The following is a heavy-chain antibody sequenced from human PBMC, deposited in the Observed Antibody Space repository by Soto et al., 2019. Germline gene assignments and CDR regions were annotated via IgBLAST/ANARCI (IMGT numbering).Heavy chain of an antibody. J-gene: IGHJ6*02. D-gene: IGHD3-3*01. V-gene: IGHV5-51*01. CDR3: ARRRGDETYDFWSGYYDYGMDV. CDR2: IYPGDSDT. Sequence: GESLKISCKGSGYSFTSYWIGWVRQMPGKSLEWMGIIYPGDSDTRYSPSFQGQVTISADKSISTAYLQWSSLKASDTAMYYCARRRGDETYDFWSGYYDYGMDVWGQGTTVTVSS. CDR1: GYSFTSYW.